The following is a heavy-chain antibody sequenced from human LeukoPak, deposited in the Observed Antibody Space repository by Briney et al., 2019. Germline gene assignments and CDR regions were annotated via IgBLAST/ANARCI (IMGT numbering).Heavy chain of an antibody. CDR1: GFTVSSNY. D-gene: IGHD5-18*01. V-gene: IGHV3-66*02. J-gene: IGHJ4*02. CDR3: ARGLIQLWLDY. CDR2: IYSGGST. Sequence: GGSLRLSCAASGFTVSSNYMSWVRQAPGKGLEWVSVIYSGGSTYYADSVKGRFTISRDDSKNTLYLQMNSLRAEDTAVYYCARGLIQLWLDYWGQGTLVTVSS.